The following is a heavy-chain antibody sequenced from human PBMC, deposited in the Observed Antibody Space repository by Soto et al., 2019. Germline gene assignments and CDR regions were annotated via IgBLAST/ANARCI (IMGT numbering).Heavy chain of an antibody. CDR3: ARRIAAAGTLYYYYYYMDV. CDR2: IYYSGST. J-gene: IGHJ6*03. CDR1: GGSISSYY. V-gene: IGHV4-59*08. D-gene: IGHD6-13*01. Sequence: PSETLSLTCTVSGGSISSYYWSWIRQPPGKGLEWIGYIYYSGSTNYNPSLKSRVTISVDTSKNQFSLKLSSVTAADTAVYYCARRIAAAGTLYYYYYYMDVWGKGTTVTVSS.